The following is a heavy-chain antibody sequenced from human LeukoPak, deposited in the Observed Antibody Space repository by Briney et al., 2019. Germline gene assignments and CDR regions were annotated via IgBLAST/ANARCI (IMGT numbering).Heavy chain of an antibody. CDR2: INNDGSST. J-gene: IGHJ4*02. CDR3: ARDGILGSHDY. Sequence: PGGSLRLSCAASGFTFSSYWMHWVRQAPGKGLVWVARINNDGSSTSYADSVKGRFTISRDNAKNTIDLQMNSLRVEDTAVYYCARDGILGSHDYWGQGTLVTVSS. CDR1: GFTFSSYW. V-gene: IGHV3-74*01. D-gene: IGHD3-3*02.